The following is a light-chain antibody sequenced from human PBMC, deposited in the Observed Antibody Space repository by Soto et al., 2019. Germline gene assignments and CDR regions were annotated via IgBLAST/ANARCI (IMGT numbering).Light chain of an antibody. J-gene: IGKJ4*01. Sequence: DIQMTQSPSSLSASVGDRVTITCRASQSISNWLAWHQQKPGKAPKCLIYGASSLQSEVPSRFRGSGSGTDFTLTISSLQLEDFATYYCQHYSTYPPTFGGGTKVEIK. CDR1: QSISNW. CDR2: GAS. V-gene: IGKV1D-16*01. CDR3: QHYSTYPPT.